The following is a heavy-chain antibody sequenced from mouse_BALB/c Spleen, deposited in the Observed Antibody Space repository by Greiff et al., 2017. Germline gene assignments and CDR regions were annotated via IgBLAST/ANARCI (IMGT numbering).Heavy chain of an antibody. CDR1: GFNIKDTY. CDR2: IVPANGNT. J-gene: IGHJ1*01. Sequence: VQLQQSGAELVKPGASVKLSCTATGFNIKDTYMQWVKQRPEQGLEWIGRIVPANGNTKYDPKFQGKATITADTSSNTAYLQLSSLTSEDTAVYYCASTTSWDFDVWGAGTTVTVSS. V-gene: IGHV14-3*02. CDR3: ASTTSWDFDV. D-gene: IGHD1-1*01.